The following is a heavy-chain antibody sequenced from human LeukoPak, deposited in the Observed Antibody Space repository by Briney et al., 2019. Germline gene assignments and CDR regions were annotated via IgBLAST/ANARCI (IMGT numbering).Heavy chain of an antibody. Sequence: SETLSLPCTVSGGSISSSSYYWGWIRQPPGKGLEWIGSIYYSGSTYYNPSLKSRVTISVDTSKNQFSLKLSSVTAADTAVYYCARDLRARPFDYWGQGTLVTVSS. V-gene: IGHV4-39*07. D-gene: IGHD6-6*01. CDR2: IYYSGST. CDR3: ARDLRARPFDY. J-gene: IGHJ4*02. CDR1: GGSISSSSYY.